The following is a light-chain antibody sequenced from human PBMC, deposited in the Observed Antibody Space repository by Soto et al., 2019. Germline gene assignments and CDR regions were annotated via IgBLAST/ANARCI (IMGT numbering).Light chain of an antibody. CDR3: QQRSDWPPSLT. Sequence: EIVFTQSPCTLSLSPGERATLSCRASQSVRSDYLAWYQQKPGQAPRLLIYAASHRATGIPTRFSGSGSGTDFTLTISSLEPEDLGVYYCQQRSDWPPSLTFGGGTKVDIK. V-gene: IGKV3-11*01. CDR2: AAS. J-gene: IGKJ4*01. CDR1: QSVRSDY.